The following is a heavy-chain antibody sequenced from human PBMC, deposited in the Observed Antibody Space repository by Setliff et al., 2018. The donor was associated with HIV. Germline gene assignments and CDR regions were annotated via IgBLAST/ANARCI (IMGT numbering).Heavy chain of an antibody. CDR1: GSTFTSYD. Sequence: GASVKVSCKASGSTFTSYDINWVRQASGQGLEWMGWMNTNSGNTGYALKFQGRVTISSDPSRGTTYMELSNLRSEDTAVYYCARRGTVGWFDPWGQGTLVTVSS. V-gene: IGHV1-8*01. D-gene: IGHD3-16*01. J-gene: IGHJ5*02. CDR3: ARRGTVGWFDP. CDR2: MNTNSGNT.